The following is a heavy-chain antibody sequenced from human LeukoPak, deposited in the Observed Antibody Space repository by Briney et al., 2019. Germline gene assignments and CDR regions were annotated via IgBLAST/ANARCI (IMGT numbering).Heavy chain of an antibody. D-gene: IGHD6-6*01. CDR3: ARPIAPSSGYYYYMDV. CDR2: IYYSGST. Sequence: SETLSLTSTVSGGSISRYYWSWIRQPPGKGLEWIGYIYYSGSTNYNPSLKSRVTISVDTSKNQFSLKLSSVTAADTAVYYCARPIAPSSGYYYYMDVWGKGTTVTVSS. CDR1: GGSISRYY. J-gene: IGHJ6*03. V-gene: IGHV4-59*01.